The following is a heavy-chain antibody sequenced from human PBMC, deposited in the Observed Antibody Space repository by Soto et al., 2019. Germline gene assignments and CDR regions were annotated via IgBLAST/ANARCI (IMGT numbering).Heavy chain of an antibody. D-gene: IGHD3-22*01. J-gene: IGHJ4*02. CDR2: IYSGGST. CDR1: GLNVSSNY. Sequence: GGSLRLSCAASGLNVSSNYMSWVRPAPGKGLEWVSVIYSGGSTYYADSVKGRFTISRDNSKNTLYLQMNSLRAEDTAVYYCASASEWYYYDSSGYTDYWGQGTLVTVSS. CDR3: ASASEWYYYDSSGYTDY. V-gene: IGHV3-53*01.